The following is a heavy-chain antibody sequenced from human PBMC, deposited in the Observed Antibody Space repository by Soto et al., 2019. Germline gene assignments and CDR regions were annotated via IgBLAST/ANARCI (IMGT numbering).Heavy chain of an antibody. J-gene: IGHJ2*01. CDR3: AKNRGGGSYTNSSFAD. V-gene: IGHV3-23*01. Sequence: EVQLLDSGGGLVQPGGSLGLSCAASGLMFSCGAMRWVRQAPGKGLEWVSTIHGDGDYSHYTDSVEGRFTISRDNSRNTLYLQMNSLRGDDTAVYYCAKNRGGGSYTNSSFADWGRGTLVTVSS. CDR2: IHGDGDYS. D-gene: IGHD1-26*01. CDR1: GLMFSCGA.